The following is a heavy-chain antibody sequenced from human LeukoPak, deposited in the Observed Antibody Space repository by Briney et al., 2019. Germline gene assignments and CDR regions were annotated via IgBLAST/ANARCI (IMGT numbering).Heavy chain of an antibody. J-gene: IGHJ6*02. Sequence: GGSLRLSCAASGFTFSSYGMHWVRQAPGKGLEWVAVISYDGSNKYYADSVKGRFTISRDNSKNTLYLQMNSLRGDDTGMYFCAKDSSSSNYYYGLDVWGQGTTVTVSS. CDR2: ISYDGSNK. V-gene: IGHV3-30*18. CDR1: GFTFSSYG. CDR3: AKDSSSSNYYYGLDV. D-gene: IGHD6-13*01.